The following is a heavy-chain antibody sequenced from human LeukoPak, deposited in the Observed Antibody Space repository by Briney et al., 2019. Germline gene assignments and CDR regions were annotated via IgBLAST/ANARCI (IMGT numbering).Heavy chain of an antibody. J-gene: IGHJ5*02. CDR3: ARAGPVPFNWFDP. CDR2: IIPIFGTA. CDR1: GGTFSSYA. V-gene: IGHV1-69*05. Sequence: GASVKVSCKASGGTFSSYAISWVRQAPRQGLEWMGGIIPIFGTANYAQKFQGRVTITTDESTSTAYMELSSLRSEDTAVYYCARAGPVPFNWFDPWGQGTLVSVSS. D-gene: IGHD1-14*01.